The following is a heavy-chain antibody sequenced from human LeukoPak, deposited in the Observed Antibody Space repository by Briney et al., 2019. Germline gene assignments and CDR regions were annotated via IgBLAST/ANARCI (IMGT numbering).Heavy chain of an antibody. D-gene: IGHD3-3*01. J-gene: IGHJ4*02. Sequence: RPGGSLRLSCAASGFTFSSYSMNWVRQAPGKGLEWVSSISSSSSYIYYADSVKGRFTISRDNAKNSLYLQMNSLRAEDTAVYYCASQYDFWSGYYPTPYYFDYWGQGTLVTVSS. CDR2: ISSSSSYI. CDR3: ASQYDFWSGYYPTPYYFDY. CDR1: GFTFSSYS. V-gene: IGHV3-21*01.